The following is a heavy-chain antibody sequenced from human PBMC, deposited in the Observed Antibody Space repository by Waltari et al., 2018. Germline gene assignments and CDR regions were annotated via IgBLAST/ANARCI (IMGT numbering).Heavy chain of an antibody. CDR1: VGSIGTNY. D-gene: IGHD3-3*01. V-gene: IGHV4-59*01. J-gene: IGHJ5*02. CDR2: LDYSGRT. Sequence: VQLQESGQGLVKPSETLSLTCTVSVGSIGTNYWCRIRAPRGKGLEQIGYLDYSGRTNYDPTLTSHVTISGDTSKNQFALQLSTVAAEDTAVYYGARGYDFWSGFNGFDPWGQGTLVTVSS. CDR3: ARGYDFWSGFNGFDP.